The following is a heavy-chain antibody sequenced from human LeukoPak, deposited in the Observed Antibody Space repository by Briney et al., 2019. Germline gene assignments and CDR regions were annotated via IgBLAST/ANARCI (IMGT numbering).Heavy chain of an antibody. Sequence: SETLSLTCAVYGGSFSGYYWSWIRQPPGKGLEWIGEINHSGSTNYNPSLKSRVTISVDTSKNQFSLKLSSVTAADTAVYYCARGPKYDFWSGYNPYYYYGMDVWGQGTTVTVSS. CDR2: INHSGST. V-gene: IGHV4-34*01. CDR3: ARGPKYDFWSGYNPYYYYGMDV. D-gene: IGHD3-3*01. J-gene: IGHJ6*02. CDR1: GGSFSGYY.